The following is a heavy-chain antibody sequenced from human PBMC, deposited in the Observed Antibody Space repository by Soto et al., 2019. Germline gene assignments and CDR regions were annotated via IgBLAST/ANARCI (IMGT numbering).Heavy chain of an antibody. J-gene: IGHJ6*02. CDR1: GYTFTGYY. Sequence: ASVKVSCKASGYTFTGYYMHWVRQAPGQGLEWMGWINPNSGGTNYAQKFQGRVTMTRDTSISTAYMELSRLRSDDTAVYYCARDGVDCSRTSCYEGNSGMDVWGQGTTVTVS. D-gene: IGHD2-2*01. CDR3: ARDGVDCSRTSCYEGNSGMDV. V-gene: IGHV1-2*02. CDR2: INPNSGGT.